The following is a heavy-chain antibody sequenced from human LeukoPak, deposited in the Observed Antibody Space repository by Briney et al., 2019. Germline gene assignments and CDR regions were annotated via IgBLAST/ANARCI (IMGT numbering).Heavy chain of an antibody. CDR1: GGTFSSYA. D-gene: IGHD3-22*01. J-gene: IGHJ4*02. CDR2: IIPIFGTA. V-gene: IGHV1-69*13. CDR3: ARGFPPRRSYDSSGYYSYNFDY. Sequence: GASVKVSCKASGGTFSSYAISWVRQAPGQGLEWMGGIIPIFGTANYAQKFQGRVTITADESTSTAHMELSSLRSEDTAVYYCARGFPPRRSYDSSGYYSYNFDYWGQGTLVTVSS.